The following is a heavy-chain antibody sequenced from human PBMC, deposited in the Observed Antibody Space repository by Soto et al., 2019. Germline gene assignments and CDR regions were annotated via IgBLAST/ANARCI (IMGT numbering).Heavy chain of an antibody. CDR3: ARVKVLLWFGDPRVYFDY. D-gene: IGHD3-10*01. CDR1: GGSISSGGYH. V-gene: IGHV4-30-4*08. J-gene: IGHJ4*02. CDR2: IYYSGST. Sequence: SETLSLTCTVSGGSISSGGYHWSWIRQHPGKGLEWIGYIYYSGSTYYNPSLKSRVTISVDTSKNQFSLKLSSVTAADTAVYYCARVKVLLWFGDPRVYFDYWGQGTLVTVSS.